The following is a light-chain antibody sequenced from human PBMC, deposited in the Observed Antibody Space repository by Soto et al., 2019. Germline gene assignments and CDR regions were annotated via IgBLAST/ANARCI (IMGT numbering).Light chain of an antibody. Sequence: QSVLTQPPSASGTPGQRVTISCSGSSSNIGSNYVYWYQQLPGTAPKLLIYRNNQRPSGVPDRFSGAKSGTSASLAISGVRSEDEADYYCAAWDDSLRGVFGTGTKFAVL. J-gene: IGLJ1*01. CDR1: SSNIGSNY. CDR2: RNN. CDR3: AAWDDSLRGV. V-gene: IGLV1-47*01.